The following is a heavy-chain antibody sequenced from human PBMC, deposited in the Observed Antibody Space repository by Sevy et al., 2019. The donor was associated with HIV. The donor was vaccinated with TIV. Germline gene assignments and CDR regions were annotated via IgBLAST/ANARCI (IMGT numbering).Heavy chain of an antibody. Sequence: ASVKVSCKASGYTFTSYDINWVRQATGQGLEWMGWMNPNSGNTGYAQKFQGRVTMTRNTSISKAYMELSSLRSEDTAVYYCARGRVAVLRFLEWYPLGYCGMDVWGQGTTVTVSS. D-gene: IGHD3-3*01. CDR1: GYTFTSYD. V-gene: IGHV1-8*01. J-gene: IGHJ6*02. CDR2: MNPNSGNT. CDR3: ARGRVAVLRFLEWYPLGYCGMDV.